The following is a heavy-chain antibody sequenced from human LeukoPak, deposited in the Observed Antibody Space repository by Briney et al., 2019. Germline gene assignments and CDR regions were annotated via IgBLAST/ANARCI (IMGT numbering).Heavy chain of an antibody. V-gene: IGHV3-21*01. CDR2: ISSSSSYI. D-gene: IGHD6-19*01. Sequence: PGGSLRLXCAASGFTFSSYSMNWVRQAPGKGLEWVSSISSSSSYIYYADSVKGRFTISRDNAKNSLYLQMNSLRAEDTAVYYCARALPGYSSGWYDYWGQGTLVTVSS. CDR3: ARALPGYSSGWYDY. CDR1: GFTFSSYS. J-gene: IGHJ4*02.